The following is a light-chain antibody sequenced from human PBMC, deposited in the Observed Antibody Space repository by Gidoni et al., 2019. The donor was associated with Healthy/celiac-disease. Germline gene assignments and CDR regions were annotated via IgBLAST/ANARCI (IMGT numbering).Light chain of an antibody. CDR3: QQSYSTPLT. CDR2: AAS. CDR1: QSSSSY. J-gene: IGKJ4*01. Sequence: IQRTQSPSSLSASVGDRVTITCRARQSSSSYLNWYQQKPGKAPKLLIYAASSLQSGVPSRFSGSGSGTDFTLTISSLQPEDFATYYCQQSYSTPLTFXGXTKVEIK. V-gene: IGKV1-39*01.